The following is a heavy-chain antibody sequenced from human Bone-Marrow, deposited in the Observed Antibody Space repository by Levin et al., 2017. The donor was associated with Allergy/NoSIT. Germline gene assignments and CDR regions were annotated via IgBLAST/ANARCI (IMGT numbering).Heavy chain of an antibody. CDR2: INSDGSST. V-gene: IGHV3-74*01. J-gene: IGHJ4*02. CDR1: GFTFSSYW. CDR3: ATHGYSYGRDY. D-gene: IGHD5-18*01. Sequence: GGSLRLSCAASGFTFSSYWMHWVRQAPGKGLVWVSRINSDGSSTSYADSVKGRFTISRDNAKNTLYLQMNSLRAEDTAVYYCATHGYSYGRDYWGQGTLVTVSS.